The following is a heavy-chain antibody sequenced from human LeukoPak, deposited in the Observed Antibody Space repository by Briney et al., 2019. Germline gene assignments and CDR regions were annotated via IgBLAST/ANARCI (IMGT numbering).Heavy chain of an antibody. D-gene: IGHD6-6*01. V-gene: IGHV3-7*01. CDR1: GFTFSTYW. CDR2: INQDGSEK. J-gene: IGHJ5*02. CDR3: ASSTYSSSPS. Sequence: GGSLRLSCAASGFTFSTYWMIWVRQAPGRGLEWVANINQDGSEKYYVGSVEGRFTISRDNAKNSLYLQMNSLRGGDSALYYCASSTYSSSPSWGQGTLVTVSS.